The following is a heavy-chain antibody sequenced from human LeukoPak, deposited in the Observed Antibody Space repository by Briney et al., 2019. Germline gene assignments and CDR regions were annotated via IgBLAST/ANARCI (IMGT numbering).Heavy chain of an antibody. J-gene: IGHJ4*02. D-gene: IGHD6-19*01. CDR3: ASVQWLVIPDY. CDR1: GFTFSSYS. V-gene: IGHV3-21*01. Sequence: PGGSLRLSCAASGFTFSSYSMNWVRQAPGKGLEWVSSISSSSSYIYYADSVKGRFTISRDNAKNSLYLQMNSLRAEDTAVYYCASVQWLVIPDYWGQGTLVTVSS. CDR2: ISSSSSYI.